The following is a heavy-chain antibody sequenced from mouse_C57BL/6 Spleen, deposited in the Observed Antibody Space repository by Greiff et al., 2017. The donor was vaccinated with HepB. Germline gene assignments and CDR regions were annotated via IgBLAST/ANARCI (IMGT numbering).Heavy chain of an antibody. Sequence: QVQLKESGPELVKPGASVKLSCKASGYTFTRYDINWVTQRPGQGLEWIGWIYPRDGSTKYNEKFKGKATLTVDTSSSTAYMELHSLTSEDSAVYFGARDYYGSSSYAMDYWGQGTSVTVSS. J-gene: IGHJ4*01. CDR1: GYTFTRYD. CDR3: ARDYYGSSSYAMDY. V-gene: IGHV1-85*01. CDR2: IYPRDGST. D-gene: IGHD1-1*01.